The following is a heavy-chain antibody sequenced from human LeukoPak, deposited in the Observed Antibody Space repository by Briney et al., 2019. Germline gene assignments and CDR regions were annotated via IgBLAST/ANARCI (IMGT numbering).Heavy chain of an antibody. CDR1: GAYISNYY. CDR2: LHASEST. V-gene: IGHV4-4*07. D-gene: IGHD3-22*01. J-gene: IGHJ3*01. Sequence: PSETLSLTCTVSGAYISNYYWTWVRQTAAQGLEWIGRLHASESTIYNPSLKSRVTMSLDTSKDQMSLTLISVTAADSAIYYCASLSSGAGFDVWGQGTVVTVSS. CDR3: ASLSSGAGFDV.